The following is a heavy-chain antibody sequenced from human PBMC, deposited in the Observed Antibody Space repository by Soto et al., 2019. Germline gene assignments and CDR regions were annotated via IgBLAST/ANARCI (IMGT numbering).Heavy chain of an antibody. CDR1: GGSISSGGYY. CDR2: IYHTGST. Sequence: QVQLQESGPGLVKPSQTLSLTCTVSGGSISSGGYYWTWIRHHPGKGLEWIVNIYHTGSTFHNPSLQSRVTISVDTSQNQVSLKVTSMTAADTAVYYGARGQAAAGLLDYWGHGTLVTVSS. J-gene: IGHJ4*01. D-gene: IGHD6-13*01. V-gene: IGHV4-31*03. CDR3: ARGQAAAGLLDY.